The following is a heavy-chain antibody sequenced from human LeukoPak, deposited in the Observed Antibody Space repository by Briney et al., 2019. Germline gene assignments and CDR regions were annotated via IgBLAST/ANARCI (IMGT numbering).Heavy chain of an antibody. CDR3: AALHTGTFVDY. V-gene: IGHV3-30*02. CDR2: IRYDGITK. Sequence: GSLRLSLAASGFSFSGYGLDWVRQVSGKGLEWVAFIRYDGITKFYIDSVKGRFAISRDNSRNTPSLQMNSLRTEDTAVYYCAALHTGTFVDYWGQGTLVTVSS. J-gene: IGHJ4*02. CDR1: GFSFSGYG. D-gene: IGHD4-17*01.